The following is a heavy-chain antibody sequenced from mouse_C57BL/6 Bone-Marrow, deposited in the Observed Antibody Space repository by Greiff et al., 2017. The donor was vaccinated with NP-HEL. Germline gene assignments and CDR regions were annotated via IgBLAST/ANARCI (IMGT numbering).Heavy chain of an antibody. J-gene: IGHJ3*01. CDR2: IWSGGST. V-gene: IGHV2-2*01. Sequence: QVHVKQSGPGLVQPSQSLSITCTVSGFSLTSYGVHWVRQSPGKGLEWLGVIWSGGSTDYNAAFISRLSISKDNSKSQVFFKMNSLQADDTAIYYCARNYDGYSSWFAYWGQGTLVTVSA. D-gene: IGHD2-3*01. CDR1: GFSLTSYG. CDR3: ARNYDGYSSWFAY.